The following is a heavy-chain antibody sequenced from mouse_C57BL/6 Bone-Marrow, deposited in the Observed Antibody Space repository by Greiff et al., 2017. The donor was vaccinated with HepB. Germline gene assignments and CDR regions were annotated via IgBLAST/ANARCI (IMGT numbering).Heavy chain of an antibody. J-gene: IGHJ1*03. V-gene: IGHV14-4*01. CDR1: GFNIKDDY. D-gene: IGHD1-1*02. CDR3: AEGGNRWYFDF. Sequence: VQLQQSGAELVRPGASVKLSCTASGFNIKDDYMHWVKQRPEQGLEWIGWIDPENGDTEYASKFQGKATITADTSSNTAYLRLSSLTSEDTAVYYCAEGGNRWYFDFWGTGTTVTVSS. CDR2: IDPENGDT.